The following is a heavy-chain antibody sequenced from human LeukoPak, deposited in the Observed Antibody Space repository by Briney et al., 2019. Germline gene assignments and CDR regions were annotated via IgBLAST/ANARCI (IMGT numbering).Heavy chain of an antibody. CDR3: AKEGIAAAVFDY. D-gene: IGHD6-13*01. Sequence: GSLRLSCAASGFTFNTFWMNWVRQAPGKGLEWVSAISGSGGSTYYADSVKGRFTISRDNSKNTLYLQMNSLRAEDTAVYYCAKEGIAAAVFDYWGQGTLVTVSS. CDR2: ISGSGGST. CDR1: GFTFNTFW. J-gene: IGHJ4*02. V-gene: IGHV3-23*01.